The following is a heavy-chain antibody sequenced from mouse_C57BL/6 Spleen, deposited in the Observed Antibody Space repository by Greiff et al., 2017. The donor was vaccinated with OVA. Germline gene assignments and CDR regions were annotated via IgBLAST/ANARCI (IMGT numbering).Heavy chain of an antibody. D-gene: IGHD1-1*01. Sequence: VQVVESGPELVKPGASVKISCKASGYAFSSSWMNWVKQRPGKGLEWIGRIYPGDGDTNYNGKVKGKATLTADNSSSTAYMQLSSLTSEDSAVYFCARRGSSEYAMDYWGQGTSVTVSS. CDR3: ARRGSSEYAMDY. V-gene: IGHV1-82*01. CDR1: GYAFSSSW. CDR2: IYPGDGDT. J-gene: IGHJ4*01.